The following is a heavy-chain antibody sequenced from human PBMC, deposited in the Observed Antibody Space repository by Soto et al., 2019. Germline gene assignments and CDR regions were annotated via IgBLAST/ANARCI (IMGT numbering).Heavy chain of an antibody. J-gene: IGHJ3*02. CDR3: ASGFFGSSGWDAFDI. Sequence: QVQLVQSGAEVKKPGASVKVSCKASGYTFTSYYMHWVRQAPGQGLEWMGIINPSGGSTSYAQKFQGRGTMTRDTSTSTVYMELSSLRSEDTAVYYCASGFFGSSGWDAFDIWGQGTMVTVSS. CDR2: INPSGGST. CDR1: GYTFTSYY. V-gene: IGHV1-46*01. D-gene: IGHD6-19*01.